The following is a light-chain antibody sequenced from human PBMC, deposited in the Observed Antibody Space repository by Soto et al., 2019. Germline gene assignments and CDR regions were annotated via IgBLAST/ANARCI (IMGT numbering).Light chain of an antibody. CDR1: QSISSW. V-gene: IGKV1-5*01. Sequence: DIQMTQSPSTLSASVGDRITITCRASQSISSWLAWYQRKPGKAPKLLIYDASSLESGVPSRFSGSGSGTEFTLTISGLQPDDFATYYCQQSYSTLAITFGQGTRLEIK. CDR3: QQSYSTLAIT. J-gene: IGKJ5*01. CDR2: DAS.